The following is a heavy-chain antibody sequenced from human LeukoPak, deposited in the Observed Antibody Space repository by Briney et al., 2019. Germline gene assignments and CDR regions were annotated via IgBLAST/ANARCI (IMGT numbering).Heavy chain of an antibody. V-gene: IGHV4-59*01. J-gene: IGHJ5*02. CDR2: IYYSGST. Sequence: ETLSLTCTVSGGSISSYYWSWIRQPPGKGLEWIGYIYYSGSTNYNPSLKSRVTISVDTSKNQFSLKLGSVTAADTAVYYCARVASYGENWFDPWGQGTLVTVSS. CDR3: ARVASYGENWFDP. D-gene: IGHD3-10*01. CDR1: GGSISSYY.